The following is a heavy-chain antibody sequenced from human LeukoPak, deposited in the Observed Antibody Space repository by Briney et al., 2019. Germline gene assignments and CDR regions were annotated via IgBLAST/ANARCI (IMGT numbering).Heavy chain of an antibody. Sequence: GGSLRLSCEASGFALSNNWMHWVRQAPGKGLVWVSHINGAGSSTSYADSVKGRFTLSRDNAKNTLYLQMYSLRVEDTAVYYCARDVAYGMDVWGKGTTVTVSS. CDR1: GFALSNNW. CDR3: ARDVAYGMDV. D-gene: IGHD2-15*01. J-gene: IGHJ6*04. V-gene: IGHV3-74*01. CDR2: INGAGSST.